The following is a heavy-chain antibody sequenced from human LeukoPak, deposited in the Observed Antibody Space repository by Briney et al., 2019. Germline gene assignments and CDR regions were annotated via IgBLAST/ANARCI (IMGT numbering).Heavy chain of an antibody. D-gene: IGHD3-10*01. V-gene: IGHV4-59*01. CDR1: GGSISSYY. J-gene: IGHJ4*02. CDR3: ARRFGESTAYYFDY. CDR2: IYYSGST. Sequence: PSETLSLTCTVSGGSISSYYWSWIRQPPGKGLEWIGYIYYSGSTNYNPSLKGRVTISVDTSKNQFSLKLSSVTAADTAVYYCARRFGESTAYYFDYWGQGTLVTVSS.